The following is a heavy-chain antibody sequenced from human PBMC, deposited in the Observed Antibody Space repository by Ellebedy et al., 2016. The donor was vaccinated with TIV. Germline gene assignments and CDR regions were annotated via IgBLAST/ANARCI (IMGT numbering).Heavy chain of an antibody. CDR3: ARSGDTSMAFTPSLDY. CDR1: GYTFSTYA. V-gene: IGHV1-3*01. CDR2: INPGPANT. J-gene: IGHJ4*02. D-gene: IGHD5-18*01. Sequence: AASVKVSCKASGYTFSTYAMHWVRHPPAHRLEWMGWINPGPANTKYSQKFQGRVTITRDTSASTAYMELSSLRSENTAVYYCARSGDTSMAFTPSLDYWGQGTLVTVSS.